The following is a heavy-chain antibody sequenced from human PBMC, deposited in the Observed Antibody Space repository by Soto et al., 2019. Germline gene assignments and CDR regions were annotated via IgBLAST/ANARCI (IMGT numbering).Heavy chain of an antibody. Sequence: PSETLSLTCTVSGGSMSSSNWLNWVRQSPGKGLEWIGETYHSGRTNYNPSLKSRVTISVDTSKNQFSLKLSSVTAADTAVYYCARLLRHNYYGMDVWGQGTTVTVS. CDR2: TYHSGRT. D-gene: IGHD2-15*01. J-gene: IGHJ6*02. CDR3: ARLLRHNYYGMDV. CDR1: GGSMSSSNW. V-gene: IGHV4-4*02.